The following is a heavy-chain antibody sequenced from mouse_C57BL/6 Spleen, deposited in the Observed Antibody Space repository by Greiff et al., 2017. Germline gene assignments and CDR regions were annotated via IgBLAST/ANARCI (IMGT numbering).Heavy chain of an antibody. CDR2: IYPRSGNT. V-gene: IGHV1-81*01. Sequence: VQRVESGAELARPGASVKLSCKASGYTFTSYGISWVKQRTGQGLEWIGEIYPRSGNTYYNEKFKGKATLTADKSSSTAYMELRSLTSEDSAVYFCARDGNITTVVDFEYWGQGTTLTVSS. CDR3: ARDGNITTVVDFEY. CDR1: GYTFTSYG. J-gene: IGHJ2*01. D-gene: IGHD1-1*01.